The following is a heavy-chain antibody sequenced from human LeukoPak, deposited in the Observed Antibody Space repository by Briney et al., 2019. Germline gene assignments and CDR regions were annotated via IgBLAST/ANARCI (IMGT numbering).Heavy chain of an antibody. D-gene: IGHD3-22*01. CDR1: GGSFSGYY. V-gene: IGHV4-34*01. CDR2: INHSGST. J-gene: IGHJ5*02. CDR3: ARGRGYYYDSSGHRIGKNWFDP. Sequence: SETLSLTCAVYGGSFSGYYWSWIRQPPGKGLELIWEINHSGSTNYNPSLKSRVTISVDTSKNQFSLKLSSVTAADTAVYYCARGRGYYYDSSGHRIGKNWFDPWGQGTLVTVSS.